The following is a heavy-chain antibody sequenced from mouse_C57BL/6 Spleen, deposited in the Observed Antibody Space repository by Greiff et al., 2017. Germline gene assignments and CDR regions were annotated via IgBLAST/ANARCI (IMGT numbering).Heavy chain of an antibody. Sequence: QVQLMESGAELVRPGASVTLSCKASGFTFTDYEMHWVKQTPVHGLEWIGAIDPETGGTAYNQKVKGKAILTADKSTSTVYMELRSLTSEDSAVYYCTRGPLLRAFAYWGQGTLVTVSA. V-gene: IGHV1-15*01. J-gene: IGHJ3*01. CDR3: TRGPLLRAFAY. CDR2: IDPETGGT. CDR1: GFTFTDYE. D-gene: IGHD1-2*01.